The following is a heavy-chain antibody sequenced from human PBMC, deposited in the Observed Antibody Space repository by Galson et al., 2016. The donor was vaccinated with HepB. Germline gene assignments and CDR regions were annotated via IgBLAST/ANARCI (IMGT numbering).Heavy chain of an antibody. J-gene: IGHJ4*02. V-gene: IGHV3-15*01. Sequence: SLRLSCAASGFTFNNAWMTWVRQAPGKGLEWVGRIKSKTDGGTTDYAAPVKGRFTISRDDSKSTLYLQMNSLKTEDTAVYYCATDARSLFGVVIAPDYWGQGTLVTVS. CDR1: GFTFNNAW. CDR3: ATDARSLFGVVIAPDY. CDR2: IKSKTDGGTT. D-gene: IGHD3-3*01.